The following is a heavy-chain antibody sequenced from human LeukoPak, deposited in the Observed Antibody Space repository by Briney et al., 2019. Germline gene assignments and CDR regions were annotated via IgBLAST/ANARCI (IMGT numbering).Heavy chain of an antibody. J-gene: IGHJ4*02. CDR3: ARFGRGYSGYGGY. CDR2: IYYSGST. D-gene: IGHD5-12*01. Sequence: PSETLSLTCTVSGGSISSSSYYWGWIRQPPGKGLEWIGSIYYSGSTYYNPSLKSRVTISVGTSKNQFSLKLSSVTAADTAVYYCARFGRGYSGYGGYWGQGTLVTVSS. CDR1: GGSISSSSYY. V-gene: IGHV4-39*07.